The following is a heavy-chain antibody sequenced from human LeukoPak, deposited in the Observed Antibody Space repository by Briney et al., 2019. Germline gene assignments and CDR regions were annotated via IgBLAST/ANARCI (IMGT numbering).Heavy chain of an antibody. Sequence: GGSLRLSCAASGFAFSNYNMNWVRQTPGKGLEWVSSITRGSIYTFYADSVKGRFTISRDNAKNSLSLQMNSLRAEDTAVYYCARDPYNGSYGDDYYYYMDVWGKGTTVTISS. D-gene: IGHD1-26*01. CDR3: ARDPYNGSYGDDYYYYMDV. CDR2: ITRGSIYT. V-gene: IGHV3-21*01. CDR1: GFAFSNYN. J-gene: IGHJ6*03.